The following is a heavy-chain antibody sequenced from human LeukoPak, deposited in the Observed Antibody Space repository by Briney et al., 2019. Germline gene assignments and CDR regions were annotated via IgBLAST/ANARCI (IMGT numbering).Heavy chain of an antibody. D-gene: IGHD3-10*01. Sequence: PSETLSLTCAVSGGSISSSNWWSWVRQPPGKGLEWIGEIYHSGSTIYNPSLKSRVTISVDKSKNQFSLKLSSVTAADTAVYYCAVGGVYLRGGAEAFDIWGQGTMVTVSS. CDR2: IYHSGST. CDR3: AVGGVYLRGGAEAFDI. V-gene: IGHV4-4*02. J-gene: IGHJ3*02. CDR1: GGSISSSNW.